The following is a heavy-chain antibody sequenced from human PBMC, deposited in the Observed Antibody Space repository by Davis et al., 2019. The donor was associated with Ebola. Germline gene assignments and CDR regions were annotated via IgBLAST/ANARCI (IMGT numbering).Heavy chain of an antibody. CDR1: GYTFTTYG. J-gene: IGHJ6*02. Sequence: ASVKVSCKASGYTFTTYGISWVRQAPGQGLEWMGWINTYNGNTNYAQRLQGRVTMTRDTSTSTAYMELRSLRSDDTAVYYCARGGFSRGQGVRMDVWGQGTTVTVSS. V-gene: IGHV1-18*04. CDR3: ARGGFSRGQGVRMDV. D-gene: IGHD3-10*01. CDR2: INTYNGNT.